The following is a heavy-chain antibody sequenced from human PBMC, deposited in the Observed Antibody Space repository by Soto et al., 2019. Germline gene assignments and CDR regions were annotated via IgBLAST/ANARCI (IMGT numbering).Heavy chain of an antibody. D-gene: IGHD3-10*01. Sequence: ASVKVSCKASGYTFTGYYMHWVRQAPGQGLEWMGWINPNNGSTYYADSVKGRFTISRDNSKNTLYLQMNSLRAEDTAVYYCARVVGAFDIWGQGTMVTVSS. CDR1: GYTFTGYY. J-gene: IGHJ3*02. V-gene: IGHV1-2*02. CDR2: INPNNGST. CDR3: ARVVGAFDI.